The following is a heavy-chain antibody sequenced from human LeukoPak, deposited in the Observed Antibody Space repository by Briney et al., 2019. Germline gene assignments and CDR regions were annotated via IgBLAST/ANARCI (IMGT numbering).Heavy chain of an antibody. CDR3: AKWLYDSRSPVD. Sequence: QAGGSLRLSCAASGLTFSSYAMSWVRQAPGKGLEWVSAISGSGGSTYYADSVKGRFTISRDNSKNTLYLQMNSLRAEDTAVYYCAKWLYDSRSPVDWGQGTLVTVSS. CDR2: ISGSGGST. D-gene: IGHD3-22*01. CDR1: GLTFSSYA. V-gene: IGHV3-23*01. J-gene: IGHJ4*02.